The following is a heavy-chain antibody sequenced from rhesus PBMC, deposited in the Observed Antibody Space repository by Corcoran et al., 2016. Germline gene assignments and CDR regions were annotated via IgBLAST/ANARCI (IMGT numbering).Heavy chain of an antibody. CDR2: IDPSDSDS. CDR1: GYSFTSYW. CDR3: AKGVIEYCTGSGCYGIDY. V-gene: IGHV5-2*01. J-gene: IGHJ4*01. Sequence: EVQLVQSGAEVKRPGESLKISCKTSGYSFTSYWISGVRQMPGKGLEWMGAIDPSDSDSRYSPSFQGQVTIAADKSISPAYLQWSSLKASDTATYYCAKGVIEYCTGSGCYGIDYWGQGVLVTVSS. D-gene: IGHD2-21*01.